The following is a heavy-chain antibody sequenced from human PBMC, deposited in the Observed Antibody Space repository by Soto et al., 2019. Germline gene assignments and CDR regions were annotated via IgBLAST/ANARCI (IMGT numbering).Heavy chain of an antibody. CDR3: ARTYYDFWSGYWRWFDP. V-gene: IGHV4-59*01. J-gene: IGHJ5*02. D-gene: IGHD3-3*01. CDR1: GDSISSYS. CDR2: IHYNGNT. Sequence: TLSLTCTVSGDSISSYSWSWIRQPPGKGLEWIGNIHYNGNTKYSPSLKSRVTMSVDTSKNHFSLKLSSVTAADTAVYYCARTYYDFWSGYWRWFDPWGQG.